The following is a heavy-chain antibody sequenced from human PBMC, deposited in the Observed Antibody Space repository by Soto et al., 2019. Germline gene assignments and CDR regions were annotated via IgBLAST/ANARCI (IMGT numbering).Heavy chain of an antibody. CDR3: EREGTPESKYNYGMDI. Sequence: QVQLQESGPGLVKPSETLSLTCTVSGGSVSRGSYYWSWIRKPPGKGLEWIAYVYNSGSDNYNPSPRSRSIISVDTSKKRFSLGLSSLTAADTAVYFCEREGTPESKYNYGMDIWGTGTTVTVSS. V-gene: IGHV4-61*01. CDR1: GGSVSRGSYY. CDR2: VYNSGSD. J-gene: IGHJ6*04.